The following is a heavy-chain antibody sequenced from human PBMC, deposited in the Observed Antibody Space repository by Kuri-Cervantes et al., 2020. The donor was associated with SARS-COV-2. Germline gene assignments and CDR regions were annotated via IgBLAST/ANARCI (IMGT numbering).Heavy chain of an antibody. J-gene: IGHJ6*03. Sequence: GGSLRLSCAASGFTFSNAWMSWVRQTPGKGLEWVSIIYAGGSTYYADSVKGRFTISRDNSKNTLDLQMNSLRVEDTAVYYCTRELSGWDSYYFYYMDVWGKGTTVTVSS. CDR1: GFTFSNAW. CDR2: IYAGGST. D-gene: IGHD6-19*01. V-gene: IGHV3-66*01. CDR3: TRELSGWDSYYFYYMDV.